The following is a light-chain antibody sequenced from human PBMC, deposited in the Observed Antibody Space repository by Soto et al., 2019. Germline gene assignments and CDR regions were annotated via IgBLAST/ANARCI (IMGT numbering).Light chain of an antibody. CDR1: SSNIGAGYD. CDR3: QSYDSSLTDSRV. V-gene: IGLV1-40*01. J-gene: IGLJ3*02. CDR2: DNN. Sequence: QSALTQPPSLSGAPGQRVIISCTGSSSNIGAGYDVHWYQQLPGAAPQLLIFDNNYRPSGVPDRFSGSKSGTSAYLAITGLQSEDEAHYYCQSYDSSLTDSRVFGGGTKLTVL.